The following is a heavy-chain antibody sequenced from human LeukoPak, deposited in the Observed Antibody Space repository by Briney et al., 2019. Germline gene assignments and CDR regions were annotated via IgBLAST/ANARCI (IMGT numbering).Heavy chain of an antibody. CDR1: GGSISSYY. Sequence: SETLSLTCTVSGGSISSYYWSWIRQPPGKGLEWIGSIYYSGSTYYNPSLKSRVTISVDTSKNQFSLKLSSVTAADTAVYYCARRGGNYYDSSGYYYHFDYWGQGTLVTVSS. CDR3: ARRGGNYYDSSGYYYHFDY. D-gene: IGHD3-22*01. CDR2: IYYSGST. V-gene: IGHV4-59*12. J-gene: IGHJ4*02.